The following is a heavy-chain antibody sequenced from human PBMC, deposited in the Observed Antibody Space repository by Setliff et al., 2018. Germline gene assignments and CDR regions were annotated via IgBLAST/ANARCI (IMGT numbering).Heavy chain of an antibody. V-gene: IGHV3-15*01. CDR2: IKNKNDGETA. D-gene: IGHD5-12*01. Sequence: GGSLRLSCAASGFTLSNAWMSWVRQAPGKGLEWVGRIKNKNDGETADYAAHVKGRFTFSRDDSKNTLYLQMDSLKTDDTAVYDCTTDRSLPRGEYYFDYWGQGTLVTVSS. CDR1: GFTLSNAW. J-gene: IGHJ4*02. CDR3: TTDRSLPRGEYYFDY.